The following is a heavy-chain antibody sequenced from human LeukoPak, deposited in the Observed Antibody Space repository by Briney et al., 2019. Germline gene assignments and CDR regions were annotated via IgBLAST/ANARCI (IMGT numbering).Heavy chain of an antibody. CDR3: ARGTGSGSYPFDY. D-gene: IGHD3-10*01. V-gene: IGHV4-34*01. CDR2: INHSGST. Sequence: SETLSLTCAVYGGSFSGYYWSWIRQPPGKGLEWIGEINHSGSTTYNPSLKSRVTISVDTSKNQFSLKVSSVTAADTAVYYCARGTGSGSYPFDYWGQGTLVTVSS. CDR1: GGSFSGYY. J-gene: IGHJ4*02.